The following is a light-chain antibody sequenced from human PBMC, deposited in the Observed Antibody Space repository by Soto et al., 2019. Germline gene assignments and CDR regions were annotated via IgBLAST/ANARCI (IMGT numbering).Light chain of an antibody. J-gene: IGLJ2*01. CDR2: DVN. CDR3: SAYTSDTMHVL. CDR1: SSDVGGFNY. V-gene: IGLV2-14*01. Sequence: QSALTQPASVSGSPGQSITISCTGTSSDVGGFNYVSWYQQHPGKVPKLIIYDVNDRPSGVSDRFSGSKSGNTAPLTISGLQAEDEADYFCSAYTSDTMHVLFGGGTKLTVL.